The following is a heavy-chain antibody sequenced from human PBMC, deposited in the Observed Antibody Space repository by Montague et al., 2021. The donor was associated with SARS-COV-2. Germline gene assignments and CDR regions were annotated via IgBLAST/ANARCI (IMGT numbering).Heavy chain of an antibody. CDR1: GSSFSSFW. V-gene: IGHV3-7*01. J-gene: IGHJ4*02. Sequence: SLRLSCAASGSSFSSFWMNWVRQAPGKGLEWVANIKQDGSEKYYLDSVRGRFTVSRDNAKNSVYLQLNSLTVEDTAVYYCAGGGGWLITSWGQGTLVTASS. CDR3: AGGGGWLITS. D-gene: IGHD5-24*01. CDR2: IKQDGSEK.